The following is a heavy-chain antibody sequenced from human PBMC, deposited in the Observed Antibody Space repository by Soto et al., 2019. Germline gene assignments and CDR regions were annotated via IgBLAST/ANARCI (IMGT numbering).Heavy chain of an antibody. J-gene: IGHJ4*02. CDR1: GGSISSGGYY. Sequence: SETLSLTCTVSGGSISSGGYYWSWIRQHPGKGLEWIGYIYYSGSTYYNPSLKSRVTISVDTSKNQFSLKLSSVTAADTAVYYCARVAEMATFYFDYWGQGTLVTVSS. V-gene: IGHV4-31*03. CDR3: ARVAEMATFYFDY. D-gene: IGHD5-12*01. CDR2: IYYSGST.